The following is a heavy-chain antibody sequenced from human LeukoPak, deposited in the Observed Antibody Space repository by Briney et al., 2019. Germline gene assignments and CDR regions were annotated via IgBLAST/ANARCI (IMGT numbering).Heavy chain of an antibody. J-gene: IGHJ5*02. CDR1: GFTFSNYW. D-gene: IGHD5-24*01. CDR2: INSDGSST. V-gene: IGHV3-74*01. Sequence: GGSLRLSCAASGFTFSNYWMYWVRQAPGKGLVWVSRINSDGSSTSYADSVKGRFTISRDNTKNTLYMQMNSLRAEDTAVYHCARAPLVLQYRWWFDPWGQGTLVIVSS. CDR3: ARAPLVLQYRWWFDP.